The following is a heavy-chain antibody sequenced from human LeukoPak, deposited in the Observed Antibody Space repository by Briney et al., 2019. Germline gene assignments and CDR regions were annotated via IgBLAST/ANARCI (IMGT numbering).Heavy chain of an antibody. CDR3: ARFSPDCSGGSCYSDY. J-gene: IGHJ4*02. D-gene: IGHD2-15*01. Sequence: ASVKVSCKASGYTFTSYGISWVRQAPGQGLEWMGWINPNSGGTNYAQKFQGRVTITRNTSISTAYMELSSLRSEDTAVYYCARFSPDCSGGSCYSDYWGQGALVTVSS. CDR1: GYTFTSYG. V-gene: IGHV1-8*03. CDR2: INPNSGGT.